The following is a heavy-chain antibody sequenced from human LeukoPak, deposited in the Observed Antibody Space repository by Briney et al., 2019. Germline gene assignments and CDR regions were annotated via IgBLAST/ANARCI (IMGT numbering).Heavy chain of an antibody. CDR3: ARDSPTRWEPEASFDY. CDR2: ISAYNGNT. D-gene: IGHD1-26*01. Sequence: ASVKVSCKASGYTFTSYGISWVRQAPGQGLEWMGWISAYNGNTNYAQKLQGRVTMTTDTSTSTAYMELRSLRSDDTAVYYCARDSPTRWEPEASFDYWGQGTLVTVSS. CDR1: GYTFTSYG. J-gene: IGHJ4*02. V-gene: IGHV1-18*01.